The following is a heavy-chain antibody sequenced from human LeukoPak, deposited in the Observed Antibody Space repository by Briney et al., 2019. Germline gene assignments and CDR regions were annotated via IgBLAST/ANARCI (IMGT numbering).Heavy chain of an antibody. J-gene: IGHJ3*02. V-gene: IGHV4-61*09. CDR3: ARGPYSYDSSGAFDI. D-gene: IGHD3-22*01. CDR1: GGSISSGSYC. Sequence: MSSQTLSLTCTVSGGSISSGSYCWSWIRQPAGKGLEWIGHIHTSGNTNYNPSLKSRVTISVDTSKNQFSLRLSSVTAADTAVYFCARGPYSYDSSGAFDIWGQGTMVTVSS. CDR2: IHTSGNT.